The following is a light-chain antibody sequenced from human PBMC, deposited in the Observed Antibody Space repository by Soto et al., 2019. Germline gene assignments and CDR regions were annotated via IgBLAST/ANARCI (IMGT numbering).Light chain of an antibody. J-gene: IGKJ1*01. V-gene: IGKV1-39*01. CDR2: AAS. Sequence: DIQMTQSPSSLSASVGDRVTITCRASQSISSYLNWYQQKPGKAPKVLIYAASSLQSGVPSRFSGSGSGTDFTLTISSLQPEDFATYYCQHYNSYSEAFGQGTKVDIK. CDR3: QHYNSYSEA. CDR1: QSISSY.